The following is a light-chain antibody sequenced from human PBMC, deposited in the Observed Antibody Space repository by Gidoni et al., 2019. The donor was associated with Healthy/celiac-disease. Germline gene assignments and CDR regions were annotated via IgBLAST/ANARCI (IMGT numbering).Light chain of an antibody. Sequence: EIVLTQSPGTLSLSPVERATLSCRASQSVSSSYLAWYQQKPGQAPRLLIYGASSRATGIPDRFSGSGSGTDFTLTISRLEPEDFAVYYCRQYGSSPLTFXGXTKVEIK. CDR1: QSVSSSY. J-gene: IGKJ4*01. V-gene: IGKV3-20*01. CDR2: GAS. CDR3: RQYGSSPLT.